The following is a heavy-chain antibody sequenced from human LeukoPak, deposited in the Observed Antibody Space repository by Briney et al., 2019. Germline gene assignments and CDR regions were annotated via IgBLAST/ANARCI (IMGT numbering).Heavy chain of an antibody. J-gene: IGHJ4*02. CDR3: ARVVPDY. CDR1: VGITFGRYW. V-gene: IGHV3-74*01. CDR2: INDDGSGT. Sequence: GGSLRLSCVAPVGITFGRYWMHWVRQAPGKGLVWVSRINDDGSGTVYADSVKGRFTISRDNAKNSLYLQMNSLRAEDTAVYYCARVVPDYWGQGTLVTVSS. D-gene: IGHD2-15*01.